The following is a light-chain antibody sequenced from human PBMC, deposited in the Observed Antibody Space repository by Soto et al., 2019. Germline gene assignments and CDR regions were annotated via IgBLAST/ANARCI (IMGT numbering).Light chain of an antibody. J-gene: IGLJ3*02. V-gene: IGLV1-40*01. CDR1: SSNIGAGYD. CDR2: GNS. Sequence: QSVLTQPPSVSGAPGQRVTISCTGSSSNIGAGYDVHWYQQLPGTAPKLLIYGNSNRPSGVPDRFSGSKSGTSASLAITGLRAEAEADYSCQSYDSSLSGWVFGGGPKLTVL. CDR3: QSYDSSLSGWV.